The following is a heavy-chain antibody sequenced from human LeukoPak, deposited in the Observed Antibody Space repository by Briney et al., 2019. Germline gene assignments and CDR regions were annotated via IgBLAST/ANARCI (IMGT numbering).Heavy chain of an antibody. CDR3: AVLRDGYNYADYYYYGMDV. D-gene: IGHD5-12*01. CDR1: GFTFDDYA. J-gene: IGHJ6*02. V-gene: IGHV3-9*01. CDR2: ISWNSGSI. Sequence: GGSLRLSCAASGFTFDDYAMHWVRQAPGKGLEWVSGISWNSGSIGYADSVKGRFTISRDNAKNSLYLQMNSLRAEDTALYCCAVLRDGYNYADYYYYGMDVWGQGTTVTVSS.